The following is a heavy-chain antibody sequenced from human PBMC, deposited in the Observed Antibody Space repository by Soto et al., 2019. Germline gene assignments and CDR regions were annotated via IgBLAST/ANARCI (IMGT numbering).Heavy chain of an antibody. Sequence: GSLRLSCAASGFTFSSYSMNWVRQAPGKGLEWVSSISSSSSYIYYADSVKGRFTISRDNAKNSLYLQMNSLRAEDTAVYYCARDGAVAGLIDYWGQGTLVTVSS. CDR3: ARDGAVAGLIDY. J-gene: IGHJ4*02. V-gene: IGHV3-21*01. CDR1: GFTFSSYS. D-gene: IGHD6-19*01. CDR2: ISSSSSYI.